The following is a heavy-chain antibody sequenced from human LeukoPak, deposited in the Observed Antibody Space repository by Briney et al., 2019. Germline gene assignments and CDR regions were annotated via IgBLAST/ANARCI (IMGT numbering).Heavy chain of an antibody. J-gene: IGHJ1*01. CDR3: AIMHGYYDGSGYWVQ. V-gene: IGHV3-23*01. Sequence: GGSLRLSCAASGFTFGSYGMSWVRQAPGQGLEWVSFITPNADRASYADSVEGRFTISRDNPRNTLYMQMNSLRDEDTALYYCAIMHGYYDGSGYWVQWGQGTLVTVSS. CDR2: ITPNADRA. CDR1: GFTFGSYG. D-gene: IGHD3-22*01.